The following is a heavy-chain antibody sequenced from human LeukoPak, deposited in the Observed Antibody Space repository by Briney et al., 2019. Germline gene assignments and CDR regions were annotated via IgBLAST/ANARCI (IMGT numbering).Heavy chain of an antibody. CDR1: GFTFSSYE. D-gene: IGHD3-10*01. CDR2: ISSSGSTI. CDR3: ARDLGLLWFGELSP. V-gene: IGHV3-48*03. Sequence: GGCLRLSCAASGFTFSSYEMNWVRQAPGKGLEWVSYISSSGSTIYYADSVKGRFTISRDNAKNSLYLQMNSLRAEDTAVYYCARDLGLLWFGELSPWGQGTLVTVSS. J-gene: IGHJ5*02.